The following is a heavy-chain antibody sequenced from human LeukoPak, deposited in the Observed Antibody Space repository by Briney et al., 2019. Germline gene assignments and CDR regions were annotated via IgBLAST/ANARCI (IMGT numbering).Heavy chain of an antibody. CDR2: INHSGST. V-gene: IGHV4-34*01. Sequence: SETLSLTCAVYGGSFSGYYWSWIRQPPGKGLEWMGEINHSGSTNYNPSLKSRVTISVDTSKNQFSLKLSSVTAADTAVYYCARGPRPSSGRRRGFDPWGQGTLVTVSS. J-gene: IGHJ5*02. CDR1: GGSFSGYY. CDR3: ARGPRPSSGRRRGFDP.